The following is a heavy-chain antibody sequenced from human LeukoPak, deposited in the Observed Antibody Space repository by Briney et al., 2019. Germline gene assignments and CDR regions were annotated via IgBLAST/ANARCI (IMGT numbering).Heavy chain of an antibody. Sequence: GGSLRLSCAASGFTFSSYGMHWVRQAPGKGLEWVAVISYDGSNKYYAGSVKGRFTISRDDSKNTLYLQMSSLRAEDAAVYYCTKKGDSAYYWYFDLWGRGTLVTVSS. D-gene: IGHD5-12*01. CDR2: ISYDGSNK. V-gene: IGHV3-30*18. CDR1: GFTFSSYG. J-gene: IGHJ2*01. CDR3: TKKGDSAYYWYFDL.